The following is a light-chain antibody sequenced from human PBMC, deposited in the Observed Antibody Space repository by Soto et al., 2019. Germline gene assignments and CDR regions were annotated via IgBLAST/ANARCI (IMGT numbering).Light chain of an antibody. CDR1: SSNIGNNY. V-gene: IGLV1-51*02. J-gene: IGLJ1*01. CDR3: GTWDSSLSAGFYV. Sequence: QSVLTQPPSVSAAPGQKVTISCSGSSSNIGNNYVSWYQQLPGTAPKLLIYENNKRPSGIPDRFSGSKSGTSATLGITGLQTGDEADYYCGTWDSSLSAGFYVFGTGTKVT. CDR2: ENN.